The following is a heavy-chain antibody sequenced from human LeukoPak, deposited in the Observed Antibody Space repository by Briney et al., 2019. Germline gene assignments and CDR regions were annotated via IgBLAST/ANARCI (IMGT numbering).Heavy chain of an antibody. CDR1: EFTFSNYA. V-gene: IGHV3-23*01. CDR3: TSGPIVAGEAFDY. D-gene: IGHD5-12*01. CDR2: ISGRGGST. Sequence: GGSLRLSCTASEFTFSNYAMSWVRQAPGKGLEWVSGISGRGGSTYYADSVKGRFTISRDNSKNTLYLQMNSLKTEDTAVYYCTSGPIVAGEAFDYWGQGTLVTVSS. J-gene: IGHJ4*02.